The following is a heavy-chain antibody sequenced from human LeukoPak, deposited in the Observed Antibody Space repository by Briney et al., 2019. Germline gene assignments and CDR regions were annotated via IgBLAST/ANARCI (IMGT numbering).Heavy chain of an antibody. D-gene: IGHD1-26*01. Sequence: PSETLSLTCTVSGGSMTYSYWGWIRQPPGKGLEWLGYIYFTGSSNSNPSLKSRVTISVDTSKNQFSLKLSSVTAADTAVYYCARLGWELLPGAFDIWGQGTMVTVSS. CDR2: IYFTGSS. CDR1: GGSMTYSY. CDR3: ARLGWELLPGAFDI. J-gene: IGHJ3*02. V-gene: IGHV4-59*08.